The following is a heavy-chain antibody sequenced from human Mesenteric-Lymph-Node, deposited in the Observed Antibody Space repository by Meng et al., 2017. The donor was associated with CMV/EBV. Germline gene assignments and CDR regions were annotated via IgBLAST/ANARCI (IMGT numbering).Heavy chain of an antibody. Sequence: GESLKISCAASGFSFSTYGMHWVRQAPGKGLEWVAFIRYDGSNKEYADSVKGRFTISRDNSKNTLYLQLNSLRAEDTAVYYCTTNSSSVYWGQGTLVTVSS. CDR3: TTNSSSVY. CDR1: GFSFSTYG. V-gene: IGHV3-30*02. D-gene: IGHD6-6*01. J-gene: IGHJ4*02. CDR2: IRYDGSNK.